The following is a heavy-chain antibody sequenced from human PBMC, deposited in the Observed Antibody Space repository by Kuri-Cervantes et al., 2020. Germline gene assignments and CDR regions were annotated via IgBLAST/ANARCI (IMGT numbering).Heavy chain of an antibody. CDR1: GYTFTGYY. Sequence: SVKVSCKASGYTFTGYYMHWVRQAPGQGLEWMGGIIPIFGTANYAQKFQGRVTITADESTSTAYMELSSLRSEDTAVYYCARELVVRGLCDNWFDPWGQGTLVTVSS. D-gene: IGHD3-22*01. V-gene: IGHV1-69*13. J-gene: IGHJ5*02. CDR3: ARELVVRGLCDNWFDP. CDR2: IIPIFGTA.